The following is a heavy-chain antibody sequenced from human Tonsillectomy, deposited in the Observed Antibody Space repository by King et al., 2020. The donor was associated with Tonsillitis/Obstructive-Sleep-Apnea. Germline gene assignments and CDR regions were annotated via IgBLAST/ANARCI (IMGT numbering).Heavy chain of an antibody. CDR1: GFTFSSYA. CDR2: ISGSGGST. V-gene: IGHV3-23*04. Sequence: VQLVESGGGLVQPGGSLRLSCAASGFTFSSYAMSWVRQAPGKGLEWVSAISGSGGSTYYADSVKGRFTISRDNSKNTLYLQMNSLRAEDTAVYYCAKVLYYDFWSGLDAFDIWGQGTMVTVSS. J-gene: IGHJ3*02. D-gene: IGHD3-3*01. CDR3: AKVLYYDFWSGLDAFDI.